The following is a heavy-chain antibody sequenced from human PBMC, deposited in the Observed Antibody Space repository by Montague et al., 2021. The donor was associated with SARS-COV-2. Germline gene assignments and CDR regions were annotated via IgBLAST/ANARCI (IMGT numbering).Heavy chain of an antibody. D-gene: IGHD6-25*01. CDR3: ARVFRGQRLAFDF. CDR2: IYSSGSA. V-gene: IGHV4-59*12. J-gene: IGHJ4*02. Sequence: SETLSLTCTVSGSSITSYYWSWIRQAPWKGLEWIAYIYSSGSASYNPSLRSRVTMSVDKSTNQFSLRLNSVTAADTAVYYCARVFRGQRLAFDFWGQGALVIVSS. CDR1: GSSITSYY.